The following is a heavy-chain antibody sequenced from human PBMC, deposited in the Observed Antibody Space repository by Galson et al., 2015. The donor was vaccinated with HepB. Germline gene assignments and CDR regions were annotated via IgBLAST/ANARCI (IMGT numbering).Heavy chain of an antibody. CDR3: ASQDIPDYGGNSGAFDI. CDR2: ITPFNGNT. Sequence: SVKVSCKASGYTFTYRYLHWVRQAPGQALEWMGWITPFNGNTNYAQKFQDRVTITRDRSMSTAYMELSSLRSEDTAMYYCASQDIPDYGGNSGAFDIWGQGTMVTVSS. D-gene: IGHD4-23*01. J-gene: IGHJ3*02. CDR1: GYTFTYRY. V-gene: IGHV1-45*02.